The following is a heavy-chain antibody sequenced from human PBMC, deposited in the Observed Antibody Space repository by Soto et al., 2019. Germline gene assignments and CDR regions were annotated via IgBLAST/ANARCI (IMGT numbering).Heavy chain of an antibody. D-gene: IGHD2-2*01. CDR2: INPNSGGT. J-gene: IGHJ6*03. V-gene: IGHV1-2*04. CDR3: ARLGGHCSSTSCYGYYYYMDV. CDR1: GYTFTGYY. Sequence: ASVKVSCKASGYTFTGYYMHWVRQAPGQGLEWMGWINPNSGGTNYAQKFQGWVTMTRDTSISTAYMELSRLRSDDTAVYYCARLGGHCSSTSCYGYYYYMDVWGKGTTVTVSS.